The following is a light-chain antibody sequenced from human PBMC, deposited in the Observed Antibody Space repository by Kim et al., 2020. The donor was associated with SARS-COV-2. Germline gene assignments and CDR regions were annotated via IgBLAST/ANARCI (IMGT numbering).Light chain of an antibody. Sequence: GDRVTINCRASQSINIWLAWYQQKPGKAPNLLIYDASNLESGVPSRFSGSGSGTEFTLTISSLQPDDFATYYCQEYKSNSWTFGQGTKVDIK. J-gene: IGKJ1*01. V-gene: IGKV1-5*01. CDR2: DAS. CDR3: QEYKSNSWT. CDR1: QSINIW.